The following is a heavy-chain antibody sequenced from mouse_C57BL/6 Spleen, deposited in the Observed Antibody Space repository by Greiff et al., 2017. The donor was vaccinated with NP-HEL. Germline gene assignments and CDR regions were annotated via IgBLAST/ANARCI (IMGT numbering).Heavy chain of an antibody. CDR2: IDPETGGS. V-gene: IGHV1-15*01. CDR3: TRGTTDYFDY. D-gene: IGHD1-1*01. CDR1: GYTFTDYE. J-gene: IGHJ2*01. Sequence: VQLQESGAELVRPGASVTLSCKASGYTFTDYEMHWVKQTPVHGLEWIGAIDPETGGSAYNQKFKGKAILTADKSSSTAYMELRSLTSEDSAVYYCTRGTTDYFDYWGQGTTLTVSS.